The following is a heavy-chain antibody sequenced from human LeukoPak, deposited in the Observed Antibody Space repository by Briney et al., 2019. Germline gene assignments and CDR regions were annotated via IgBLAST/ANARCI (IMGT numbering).Heavy chain of an antibody. J-gene: IGHJ2*01. V-gene: IGHV3-30*02. Sequence: GGSLRLSCAASGFTFSTYGIHWVRQAPGKGLQWVAFIRYDGGNKYYADSVKGRFTISRDNSKNTLSLQMNSLRAEDMALYYCAKDISPWGLWYFDLWGRGTLVTVSS. CDR2: IRYDGGNK. D-gene: IGHD3-16*01. CDR3: AKDISPWGLWYFDL. CDR1: GFTFSTYG.